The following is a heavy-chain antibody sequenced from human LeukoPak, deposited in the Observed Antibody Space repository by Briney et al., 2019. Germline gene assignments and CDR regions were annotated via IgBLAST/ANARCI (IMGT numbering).Heavy chain of an antibody. J-gene: IGHJ4*02. CDR3: ASMSGYYPSYYFDY. V-gene: IGHV1-18*01. D-gene: IGHD3-3*01. CDR2: ISAYNGNI. Sequence: GASVKVSCKASGYTFTSYDINRVRQATGQGLEWLGWISAYNGNIDYAQKLQGRVTLTTDTSTSTAYMEVRSLRSDDTAVYYCASMSGYYPSYYFDYWGQGTLVTVSS. CDR1: GYTFTSYD.